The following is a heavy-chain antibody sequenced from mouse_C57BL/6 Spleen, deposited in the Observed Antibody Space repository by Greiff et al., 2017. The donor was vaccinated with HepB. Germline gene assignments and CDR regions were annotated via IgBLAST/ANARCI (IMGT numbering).Heavy chain of an antibody. J-gene: IGHJ4*01. V-gene: IGHV2-2*01. CDR3: ARTPAITTVVAGNAMDY. D-gene: IGHD1-1*01. CDR2: IWSGGST. CDR1: GFSLTSYG. Sequence: VQLVESGPGLVQPSQSLSITCTVSGFSLTSYGVHWVRQSPGKGLEWLGVIWSGGSTDYNAAFISRLSISKDNSKSQVFFKMNSLQADDTAIYYCARTPAITTVVAGNAMDYWGQGTSVTVSS.